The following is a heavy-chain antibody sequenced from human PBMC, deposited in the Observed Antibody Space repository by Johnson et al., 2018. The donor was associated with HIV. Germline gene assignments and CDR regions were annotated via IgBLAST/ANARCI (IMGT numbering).Heavy chain of an antibody. CDR1: GFTFSSYG. Sequence: QVQLVESGGGVVQPGRSLRLSCAASGFTFSSYGMHWVRQAPGKGLEWVALIWYDGSNKYYADSVKGRFTISRDNSKNTLYLQMNSPRAEVTAVYYCARAKQLADAFDIWGQGTMVTVSS. CDR3: ARAKQLADAFDI. V-gene: IGHV3-33*01. D-gene: IGHD6-13*01. CDR2: IWYDGSNK. J-gene: IGHJ3*02.